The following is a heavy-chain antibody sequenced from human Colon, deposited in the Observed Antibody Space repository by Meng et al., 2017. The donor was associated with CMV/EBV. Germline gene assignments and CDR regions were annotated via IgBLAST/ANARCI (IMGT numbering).Heavy chain of an antibody. V-gene: IGHV3-15*01. CDR1: GFTFSNAW. CDR2: IKSKTDGGTT. CDR3: TTGAAYCGGDCFKY. Sequence: GGSLRLSCAASGFTFSNAWMSWVRQAPGKGLEWVGRIKSKTDGGTTDYAAPVKGRFTISRDDSKNTMYLEMNSLKTEDTAVYYCTTGAAYCGGDCFKYWGQGTLVTVSS. J-gene: IGHJ4*02. D-gene: IGHD2-21*01.